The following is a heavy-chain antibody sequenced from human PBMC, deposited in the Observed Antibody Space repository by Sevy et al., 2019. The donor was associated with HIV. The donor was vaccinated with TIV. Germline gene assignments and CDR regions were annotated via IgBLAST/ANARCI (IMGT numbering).Heavy chain of an antibody. CDR1: GFTFSNYD. Sequence: GGSLRLSCAASGFTFSNYDMNWVRQAPGKGVEWVSYISSDSSRIYYADSVKGRLTISIDNAKNSLYVQMNRLRAEDTAVYYCAREGGYTDQGMDVWGQGTTVTVSS. CDR3: AREGGYTDQGMDV. D-gene: IGHD5-12*01. V-gene: IGHV3-48*01. J-gene: IGHJ6*02. CDR2: ISSDSSRI.